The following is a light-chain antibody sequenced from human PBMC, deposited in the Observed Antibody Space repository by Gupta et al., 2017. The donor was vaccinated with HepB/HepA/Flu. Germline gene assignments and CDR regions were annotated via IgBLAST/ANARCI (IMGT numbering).Light chain of an antibody. V-gene: IGLV2-14*01. Sequence: QSALTQPASVSGPPGQSITISCTGTSSDVGGYNYVSWYQQHPGKAPKLMIYDVSNRPSGVSNRFSGSKSGNTASLTISGLQAEDEADYYCSSYTSSSTPWVFGGGTKLTVL. CDR1: SSDVGGYNY. CDR3: SSYTSSSTPWV. J-gene: IGLJ3*02. CDR2: DVS.